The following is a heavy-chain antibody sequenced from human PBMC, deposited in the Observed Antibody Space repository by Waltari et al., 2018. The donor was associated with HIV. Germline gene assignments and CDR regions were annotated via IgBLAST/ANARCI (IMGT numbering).Heavy chain of an antibody. Sequence: QVQLVESGGGVVQPGRSLRLSCAASGFTVRNYGMHWVRQAPGKGLGWVEGVWQDVSNKYYGDSVKGRFTISRDNSKNTLELQMNSLRAEDTAVYYCARDVQGYCAGERCFYGMDVWGQGTTVTVSS. CDR2: VWQDVSNK. J-gene: IGHJ6*02. CDR1: GFTVRNYG. D-gene: IGHD2-8*02. CDR3: ARDVQGYCAGERCFYGMDV. V-gene: IGHV3-33*01.